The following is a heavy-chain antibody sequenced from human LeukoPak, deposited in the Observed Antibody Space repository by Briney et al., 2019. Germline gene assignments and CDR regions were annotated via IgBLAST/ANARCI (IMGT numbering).Heavy chain of an antibody. V-gene: IGHV1-2*02. CDR1: GYTFTVYY. CDR3: ARWGYSSGWYDSDAFDI. D-gene: IGHD6-19*01. J-gene: IGHJ3*02. Sequence: GASVKVSFKASGYTFTVYYMHWVRQAPGQGREWMGWINPNSGGTNYTQKFQGRVTMTRDTSISTAYMELSRLRSDDTAVYYCARWGYSSGWYDSDAFDIWGQGTMVTVSS. CDR2: INPNSGGT.